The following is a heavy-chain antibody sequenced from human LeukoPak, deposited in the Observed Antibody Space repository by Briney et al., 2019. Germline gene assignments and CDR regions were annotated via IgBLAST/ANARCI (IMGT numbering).Heavy chain of an antibody. CDR1: GFTFTDFW. V-gene: IGHV3-7*05. J-gene: IGHJ3*01. Sequence: GGSLRLSCAASGFTFTDFWMSWVRQAPGKGLEWVANIRQDGSEIKSVDSVKGRFTISRDNAKNSLFLQMNSLRVEDTAMYYCARDNWGTPKGIDGLDVWGQGTMVTVSS. D-gene: IGHD7-27*01. CDR2: IRQDGSEI. CDR3: ARDNWGTPKGIDGLDV.